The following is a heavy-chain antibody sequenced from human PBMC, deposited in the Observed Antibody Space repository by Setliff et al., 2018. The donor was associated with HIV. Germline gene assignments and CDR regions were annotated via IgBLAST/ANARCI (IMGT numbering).Heavy chain of an antibody. Sequence: ASVKVSCKASGYTFSAYYMHWVRQAPGQGLELMGWINTNTGNPTYAQGFTGRFVFSLDTSVSTAYLQISSLKAEDTAVYFCARDLKRPNSNFWGGYPIPFDSWGQGTLVTVSS. J-gene: IGHJ4*02. V-gene: IGHV7-4-1*02. CDR1: GYTFSAYY. CDR3: ARDLKRPNSNFWGGYPIPFDS. D-gene: IGHD3-3*01. CDR2: INTNTGNP.